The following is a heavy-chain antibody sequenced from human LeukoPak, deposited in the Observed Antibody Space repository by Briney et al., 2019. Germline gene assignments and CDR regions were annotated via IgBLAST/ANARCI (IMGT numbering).Heavy chain of an antibody. D-gene: IGHD3-10*01. CDR1: GFTFSSYA. Sequence: PGGSLRLSCAASGFTFSSYAMSWVRQAPGKGLEWVSAISGSGGSTYYADSVKGRFTTSRDNSKNTLYLQMNSLRAEDTAVYYCARPMVRGVANDAFDIWGQGTMVTVSS. CDR3: ARPMVRGVANDAFDI. J-gene: IGHJ3*02. V-gene: IGHV3-23*01. CDR2: ISGSGGST.